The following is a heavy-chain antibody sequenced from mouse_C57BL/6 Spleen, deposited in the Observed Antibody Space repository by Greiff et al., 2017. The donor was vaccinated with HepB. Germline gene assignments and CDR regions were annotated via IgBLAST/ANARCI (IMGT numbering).Heavy chain of an antibody. CDR1: GFTFSDYG. Sequence: EVQLVESGGGLVKPGGSLKLSCAASGFTFSDYGMHWVRQAPEKGLEWVAYISSGRSTIYYADTVKGRFTISRDNAKNTLFLQMPSLRSEDTAMYYCARPEYYGSSHVDVWGTGTTVTVSS. CDR3: ARPEYYGSSHVDV. CDR2: ISSGRSTI. J-gene: IGHJ1*03. D-gene: IGHD1-1*01. V-gene: IGHV5-17*01.